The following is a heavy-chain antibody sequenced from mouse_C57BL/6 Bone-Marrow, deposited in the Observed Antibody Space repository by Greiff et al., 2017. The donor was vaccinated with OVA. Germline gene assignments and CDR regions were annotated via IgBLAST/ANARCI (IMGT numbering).Heavy chain of an antibody. CDR3: ARGYSNYVFYLDY. V-gene: IGHV1-64*01. CDR2: IHPNSGST. CDR1: GYTFTSYW. Sequence: VQLQQPGAELVKPGASVKLSCKASGYTFTSYWMHWVKQRPGQGLEWIGMIHPNSGSTNYNEKFKSKATLTVDKSSSTAYMQLSSLTSEDSAVYYCARGYSNYVFYLDYWGQGTTLTVSS. J-gene: IGHJ2*01. D-gene: IGHD2-5*01.